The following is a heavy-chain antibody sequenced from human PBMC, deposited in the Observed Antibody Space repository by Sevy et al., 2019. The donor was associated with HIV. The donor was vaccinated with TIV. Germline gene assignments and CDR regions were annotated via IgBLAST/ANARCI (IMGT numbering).Heavy chain of an antibody. CDR1: GFTFSSYS. V-gene: IGHV3-21*01. CDR2: ISSSSSYI. D-gene: IGHD4-4*01. J-gene: IGHJ4*02. CDR3: ARDPPTVTTVGNSY. Sequence: GGSLRLSCAASGFTFSSYSMNWVRQAPGKGLEWVSSISSSSSYIYYADSVKGRFTISRDNAKNSLYLQMNSLRAEDTAVYYWARDPPTVTTVGNSYWGQGTLVTVSS.